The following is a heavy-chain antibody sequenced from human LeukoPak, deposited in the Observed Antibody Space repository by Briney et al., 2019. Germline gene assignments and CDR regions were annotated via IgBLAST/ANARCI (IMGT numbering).Heavy chain of an antibody. V-gene: IGHV3-48*01. D-gene: IGHD6-13*01. CDR2: ISSGSSTI. Sequence: PGGSLRLSCAASGFTFSNYNMNWVRQAPGNGLEWVSYISSGSSTIYSADSVKGRFTISRDNAKNSLYLQMNSLRAEDTAVYYCARYGSSWSFDYWGQGTLVTVSS. J-gene: IGHJ4*02. CDR1: GFTFSNYN. CDR3: ARYGSSWSFDY.